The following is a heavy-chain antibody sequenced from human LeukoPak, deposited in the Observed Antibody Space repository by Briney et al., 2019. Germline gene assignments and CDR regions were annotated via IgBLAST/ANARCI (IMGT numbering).Heavy chain of an antibody. Sequence: ASVKVSCKASGYTFTTNGISWVRQAPGQGLEWMGWLSIHNGNTKYAQKFQGRVTMTTDTSTSTAYMELRSLRSDDTAVYYCARSDYDILTGPDYWGQGTLVTVSS. CDR1: GYTFTTNG. CDR3: ARSDYDILTGPDY. J-gene: IGHJ4*02. CDR2: LSIHNGNT. D-gene: IGHD3-9*01. V-gene: IGHV1-18*01.